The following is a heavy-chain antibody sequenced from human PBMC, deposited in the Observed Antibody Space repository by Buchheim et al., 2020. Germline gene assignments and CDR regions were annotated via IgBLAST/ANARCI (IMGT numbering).Heavy chain of an antibody. D-gene: IGHD3-22*01. CDR2: IYHSGSS. CDR1: GGSITSGDYY. Sequence: QVQLQESGPGLVKSSQTLSLTCTVSGGSITSGDYYWSWIRQPPGKGLEWIGYIYHSGSSFYNPSLKRRVTISVDMSKNQFSLKLSSVTAADTAVYYCARALSYYFDSSGYYRGFDYWGQGTL. J-gene: IGHJ4*02. CDR3: ARALSYYFDSSGYYRGFDY. V-gene: IGHV4-30-4*01.